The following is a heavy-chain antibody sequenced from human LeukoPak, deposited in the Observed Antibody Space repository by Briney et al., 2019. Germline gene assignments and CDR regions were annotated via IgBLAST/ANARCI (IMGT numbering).Heavy chain of an antibody. D-gene: IGHD6-13*01. V-gene: IGHV3-23*01. J-gene: IGHJ1*01. Sequence: GQSPALSCAVSRFTFSSYAMSWVSQAPGKGLEWVSAIRGSGGSTYYADSVKGRFTISRDSSKNTLYLQMNSLRAEDTAVYSCAKYYSRSWYRSEYFQHWVQGTLVTVSS. CDR3: AKYYSRSWYRSEYFQH. CDR1: RFTFSSYA. CDR2: IRGSGGST.